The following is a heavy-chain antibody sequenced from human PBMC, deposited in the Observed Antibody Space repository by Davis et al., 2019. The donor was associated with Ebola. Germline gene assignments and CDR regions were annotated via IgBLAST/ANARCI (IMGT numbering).Heavy chain of an antibody. D-gene: IGHD3-10*01. J-gene: IGHJ3*02. CDR1: GYTFTSYW. V-gene: IGHV5-51*01. CDR3: ARSPRGSFDM. Sequence: GESLKISCKGSGYTFTSYWIVWVRQMPGKGLEWMGIIYPLDSDTRYSPSLQGQVTMSVDTSISTAYLQWNSLKASDTAMYYCARSPRGSFDMWGQGTMVTVSS. CDR2: IYPLDSDT.